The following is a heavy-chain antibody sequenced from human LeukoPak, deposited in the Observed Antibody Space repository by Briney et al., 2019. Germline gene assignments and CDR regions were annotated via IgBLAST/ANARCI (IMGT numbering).Heavy chain of an antibody. Sequence: PGGSLRLSCAASGFTFSSYWMHWVRQAPGKGLVWVSRINSDGSSTSYADSVKGRFTISRDNAKNTLYLQMNSLRAEDTAVYYCARERATPRGASWFDPWGQGTLVTVSS. V-gene: IGHV3-74*01. CDR1: GFTFSSYW. D-gene: IGHD5-12*01. J-gene: IGHJ5*02. CDR2: INSDGSST. CDR3: ARERATPRGASWFDP.